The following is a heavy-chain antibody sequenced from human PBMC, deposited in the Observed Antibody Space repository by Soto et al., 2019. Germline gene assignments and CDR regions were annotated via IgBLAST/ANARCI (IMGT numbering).Heavy chain of an antibody. D-gene: IGHD4-17*01. V-gene: IGHV3-23*01. CDR2: ISGSGGDT. CDR3: AKVGRGNGDYWYFDL. J-gene: IGHJ2*01. Sequence: EVQLLESGGGLVQPGGSPRLSCAASGFTFSTFGMSWVRQAPGKGLEWVSAISGSGGDTHYADSVKGRFTISRDNSKMTLYLQMNSLRDEDTAVYFCAKVGRGNGDYWYFDLWGRGTLVTVSS. CDR1: GFTFSTFG.